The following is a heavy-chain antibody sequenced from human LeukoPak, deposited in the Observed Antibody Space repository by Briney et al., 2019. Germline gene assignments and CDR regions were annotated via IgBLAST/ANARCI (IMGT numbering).Heavy chain of an antibody. D-gene: IGHD3-10*01. CDR2: ISSSSSYI. J-gene: IGHJ4*02. V-gene: IGHV3-21*01. Sequence: GGSLRLSCAASGFTFSSYSMNWVRQAPGKGLEWVSSISSSSSYIYYADSVKGRFTISRDNAKNSLYLQMNSLRAEDTAVYYCARDFLDYLSWIYLIVCWGQGTLVTVFS. CDR3: ARDFLDYLSWIYLIVC. CDR1: GFTFSSYS.